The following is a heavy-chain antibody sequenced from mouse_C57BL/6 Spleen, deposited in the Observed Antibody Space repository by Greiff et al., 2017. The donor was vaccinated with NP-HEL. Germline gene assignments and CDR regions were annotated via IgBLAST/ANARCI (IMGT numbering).Heavy chain of an antibody. CDR2: INPGSGGT. CDR1: GYAFTNYL. V-gene: IGHV1-54*01. D-gene: IGHD1-1*01. Sequence: QVQLQQSGAELVRPGTSVKVSCKASGYAFTNYLIEWVKQRPGQGLEWIGVINPGSGGTNYNEKFKGKATLTADKSSSTAYMQLSILTSEDSAVYFCGRGDGAWFAYWGQGTLVTVSA. J-gene: IGHJ3*01. CDR3: GRGDGAWFAY.